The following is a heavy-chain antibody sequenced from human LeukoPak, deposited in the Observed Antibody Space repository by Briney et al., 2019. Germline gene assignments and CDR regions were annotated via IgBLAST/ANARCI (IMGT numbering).Heavy chain of an antibody. Sequence: SVKVSCKASGGTFSSYAISWVRQAPGQGLGWMGGIIPIFGTANYAQKLQGRVTTTTDTSTSTAYMELRSLRSDDTAVYYCARAASGSSLNWFDPWGQGTLVTVSS. CDR1: GGTFSSYA. CDR3: ARAASGSSLNWFDP. CDR2: IIPIFGTA. V-gene: IGHV1-69*05. D-gene: IGHD3-10*01. J-gene: IGHJ5*02.